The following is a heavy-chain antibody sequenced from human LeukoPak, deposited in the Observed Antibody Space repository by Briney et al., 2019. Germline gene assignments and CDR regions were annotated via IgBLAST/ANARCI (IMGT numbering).Heavy chain of an antibody. J-gene: IGHJ6*03. CDR2: IIPIFGTA. V-gene: IGHV1-69*05. Sequence: SVKVSCKASGYTFTDYYMHWVRQAPGQGLEWMGGIIPIFGTANYAQKFQGRVTITTDESTSTAYMELSSLRSEDTAVYYCARVGESDFWRADYYYYYYMDVWGKGTTVTVSS. D-gene: IGHD3-3*01. CDR3: ARVGESDFWRADYYYYYYMDV. CDR1: GYTFTDYY.